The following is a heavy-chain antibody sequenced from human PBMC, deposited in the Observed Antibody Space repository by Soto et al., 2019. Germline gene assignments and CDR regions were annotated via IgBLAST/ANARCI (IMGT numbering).Heavy chain of an antibody. V-gene: IGHV1-8*01. Sequence: ASVKVSCKASGYTFTSYDINWVRQATGQGLEWMGWLNPNSVNTGYAQKFQGRVTMTRNTSISTAYMELSSLRFEYTAVYYFARTRKYYDILTGYYTRPTIDYWGQGTLVTVSS. CDR3: ARTRKYYDILTGYYTRPTIDY. CDR2: LNPNSVNT. CDR1: GYTFTSYD. D-gene: IGHD3-9*01. J-gene: IGHJ4*02.